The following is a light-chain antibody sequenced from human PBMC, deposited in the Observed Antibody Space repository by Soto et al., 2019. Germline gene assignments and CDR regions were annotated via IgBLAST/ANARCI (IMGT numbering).Light chain of an antibody. CDR1: NSDIGDYNY. CDR3: SSYTTGSTL. Sequence: QSALTQPASVSGSPGQSITISCTGTNSDIGDYNYGSWYQQHPGKAPKLVISVSSNRPTGVSIRFPGSRSGNTASPTIVGLQAEDEADYSCSSYTTGSTLFGTGTKVTVL. J-gene: IGLJ1*01. CDR2: VSS. V-gene: IGLV2-14*03.